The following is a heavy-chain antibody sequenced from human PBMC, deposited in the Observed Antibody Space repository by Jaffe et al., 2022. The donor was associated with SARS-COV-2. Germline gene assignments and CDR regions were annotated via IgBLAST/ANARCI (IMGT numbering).Heavy chain of an antibody. CDR3: AREGVISGYPDDAFDI. Sequence: QVQLVESGGGVVQPGRSLRLSCAASGFTFSSYGMHWVRQAPGKGLEWVAVIWYDGSNKYYADSVKGRFTISRDNSKNTLYLQMNSLRAEDTAVYYCAREGVISGYPDDAFDIWGQGTMVTVSS. CDR1: GFTFSSYG. CDR2: IWYDGSNK. J-gene: IGHJ3*02. D-gene: IGHD3-22*01. V-gene: IGHV3-33*01.